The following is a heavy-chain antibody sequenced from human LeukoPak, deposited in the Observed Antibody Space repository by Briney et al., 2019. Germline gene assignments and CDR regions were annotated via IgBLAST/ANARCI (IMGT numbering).Heavy chain of an antibody. CDR3: AKGRRGYAYGATVDY. CDR2: ISWNSGSI. Sequence: PGGSLRLSCAASGFTFDDYAMHWVRQAPGKGLEWVSGISWNSGSIGYADSVKGRFTISRDNSKNTLYLQMNSLRAEDTALYYCAKGRRGYAYGATVDYWGQGTLVTVSS. CDR1: GFTFDDYA. J-gene: IGHJ4*02. D-gene: IGHD5-18*01. V-gene: IGHV3-9*01.